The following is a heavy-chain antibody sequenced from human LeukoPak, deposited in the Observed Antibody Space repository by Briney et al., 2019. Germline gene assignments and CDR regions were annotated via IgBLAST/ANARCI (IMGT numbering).Heavy chain of an antibody. CDR3: AKLPATVWYNWFDP. D-gene: IGHD2-15*01. Sequence: GGSLRLSCAASGFTFSTYDMSWVRQAPGKGLEWVSAISGSGSSTYYAVSVKGRFTISRDNSKNTLYLQMNSLRAEDTAVYYCAKLPATVWYNWFDPWGQGTLVTVSS. J-gene: IGHJ5*02. CDR1: GFTFSTYD. V-gene: IGHV3-23*01. CDR2: ISGSGSST.